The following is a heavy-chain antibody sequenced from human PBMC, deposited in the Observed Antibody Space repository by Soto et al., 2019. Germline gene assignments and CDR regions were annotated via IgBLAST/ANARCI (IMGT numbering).Heavy chain of an antibody. D-gene: IGHD4-17*01. CDR3: AKDAMTTVTIDAFDI. V-gene: IGHV3-23*01. Sequence: GGSLRLSCAASGFTFSSYAMSWVRQAPGKGLEWVSAISGSGGIRYYADSVKGRFTISRDNSKNTLYLQMNSLRADDTAVYCCAKDAMTTVTIDAFDIWGQGTMVTVSS. CDR1: GFTFSSYA. CDR2: ISGSGGIR. J-gene: IGHJ3*02.